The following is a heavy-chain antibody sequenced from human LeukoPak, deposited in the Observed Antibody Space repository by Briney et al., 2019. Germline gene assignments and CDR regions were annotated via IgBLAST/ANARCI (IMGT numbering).Heavy chain of an antibody. D-gene: IGHD2-2*01. J-gene: IGHJ6*03. CDR3: AKKYRSVQFFYMDV. V-gene: IGHV3-23*01. Sequence: GGTLRLSCAASGFTFSNYGMNWVRQAPGKGLDWVSAISGSGGSTYYADSVKGRFTISRDNSKNTLYLQMNSLGAEDTAIYYCAKKYRSVQFFYMDVWGKGTTVTISS. CDR2: ISGSGGST. CDR1: GFTFSNYG.